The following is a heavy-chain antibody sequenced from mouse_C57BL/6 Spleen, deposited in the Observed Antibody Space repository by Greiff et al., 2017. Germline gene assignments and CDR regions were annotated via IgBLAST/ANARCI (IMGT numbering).Heavy chain of an antibody. V-gene: IGHV1-64*01. J-gene: IGHJ3*01. D-gene: IGHD1-1*01. CDR3: ARGEVYYGSSWFAY. CDR2: IHPNSGST. CDR1: GYTFTSYW. Sequence: QVQLQQPGAELVKPGASVKLSCKASGYTFTSYWMHWVKQRPGQGLEWIGMIHPNSGSTNYNEKFKSKATLTVDKSSSTAYMQLSSLTSEDSAVYYCARGEVYYGSSWFAYWGQGTLVTVSA.